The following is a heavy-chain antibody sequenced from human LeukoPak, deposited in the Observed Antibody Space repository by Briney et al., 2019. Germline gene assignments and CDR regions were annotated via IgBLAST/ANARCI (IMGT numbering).Heavy chain of an antibody. J-gene: IGHJ4*02. D-gene: IGHD3-10*01. CDR2: IKQDGSEK. V-gene: IGHV3-7*01. CDR1: GFTFNTYW. Sequence: GGSLRLSCATSGFTFNTYWMNWVRQAPGKGLEWVANIKQDGSEKYYVDSVKGRFTISRGNAKNSLYLQMNSLRAEDTAVYYCARGPNVQFGEYPSPFDSWGQGTLVTVSS. CDR3: ARGPNVQFGEYPSPFDS.